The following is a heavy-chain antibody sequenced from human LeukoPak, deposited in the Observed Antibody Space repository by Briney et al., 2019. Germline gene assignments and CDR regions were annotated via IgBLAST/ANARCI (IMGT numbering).Heavy chain of an antibody. Sequence: GASVKVSCKASGYTFTTYYMHWVRQVPGQGLEWMGVLNPSGGSAIYAQKFQGRVTMTRDTSTSTVYMELSSLRSEDSAIYYCARGDIDYWGQGTLVTVSS. CDR2: LNPSGGSA. CDR3: ARGDIDY. D-gene: IGHD2-15*01. J-gene: IGHJ4*02. V-gene: IGHV1-46*01. CDR1: GYTFTTYY.